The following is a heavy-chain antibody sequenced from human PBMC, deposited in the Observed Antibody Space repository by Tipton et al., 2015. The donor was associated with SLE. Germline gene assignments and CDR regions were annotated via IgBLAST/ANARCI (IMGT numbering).Heavy chain of an antibody. Sequence: TLSLTCTVSGVSISRYYWSWIRQSPGKGLEWIGTIYSSGTYYKSSLKGRVAMSIDTSKNHFSLKLTSLAAADTAVYYCARDVEGSVWYFDLWGRGTLVTVSS. D-gene: IGHD5-24*01. CDR1: GVSISRYY. J-gene: IGHJ2*01. CDR2: IYSSGT. V-gene: IGHV4-59*04. CDR3: ARDVEGSVWYFDL.